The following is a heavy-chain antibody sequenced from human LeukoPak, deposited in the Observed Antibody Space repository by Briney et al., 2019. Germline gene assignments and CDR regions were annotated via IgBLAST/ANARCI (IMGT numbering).Heavy chain of an antibody. CDR1: GFTFNSYA. D-gene: IGHD5-24*01. J-gene: IGHJ6*02. CDR2: ISYDGSNK. CDR3: ARCQLICYGMDV. Sequence: PGGSLRLSCAASGFTFNSYAMHWVRQTPGEGLEWVAFISYDGSNKLYADSVKGRFTISRDSSKNTLFLQMNSLRAEDTAVYYCARCQLICYGMDVWGQGTTVTVSS. V-gene: IGHV3-30-3*01.